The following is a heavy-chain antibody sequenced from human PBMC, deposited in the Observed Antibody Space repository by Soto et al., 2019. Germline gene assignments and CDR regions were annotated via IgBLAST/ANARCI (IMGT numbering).Heavy chain of an antibody. Sequence: SESLSLTCAVYGGSFSGYYWSWIRQPPGKGLEWIGEINHSGSTNYNPSLKSRVTISVDTSKNQFSLKLSSVTSADTAVYYCARGMAPDYWGQGTLVTVS. CDR1: GGSFSGYY. CDR2: INHSGST. V-gene: IGHV4-34*01. J-gene: IGHJ4*02. CDR3: ARGMAPDY. D-gene: IGHD2-8*01.